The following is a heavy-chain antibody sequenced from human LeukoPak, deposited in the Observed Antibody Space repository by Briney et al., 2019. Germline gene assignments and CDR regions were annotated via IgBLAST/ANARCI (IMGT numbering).Heavy chain of an antibody. CDR2: INPNSGST. J-gene: IGHJ6*02. V-gene: IGHV1-2*02. CDR1: GYTFTGYY. CDR3: ARPVFGSSSIDFYGMDV. Sequence: ASVKVSCKASGYTFTGYYMHWVRQAPGQGLEWMGWINPNSGSTNYAQKFQGRVTMTRDTSISTAYMELSRLRSDDTAVYYCARPVFGSSSIDFYGMDVWGQGTTVTVSS. D-gene: IGHD6-6*01.